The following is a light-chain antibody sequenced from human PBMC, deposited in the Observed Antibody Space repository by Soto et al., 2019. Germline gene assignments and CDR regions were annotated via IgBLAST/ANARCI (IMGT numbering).Light chain of an antibody. J-gene: IGLJ2*01. CDR3: ASYTSSSTLV. CDR1: SSDIGGYNY. Sequence: QSALTQPASVSGSPGQSITMSCTGTSSDIGGYNYVSWYQQHPGKAPKLMIYEVTNRPSGVSNRFSGSKSGNTASLTISGLQAEDEADYHCASYTSSSTLVFSGGTKVTVL. CDR2: EVT. V-gene: IGLV2-14*01.